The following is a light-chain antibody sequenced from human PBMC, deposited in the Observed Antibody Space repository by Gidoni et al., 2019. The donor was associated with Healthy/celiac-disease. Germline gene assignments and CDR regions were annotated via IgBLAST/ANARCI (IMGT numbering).Light chain of an antibody. J-gene: IGKJ5*01. CDR3: QQYGSSPVT. Sequence: EIVLTQSPGTLSLSPGERATLSCRASQIVSSSYLAWYQQKPGQAPKLLIYGASSRATGIPDRFSGSGSGTDFTLTISRLEPEDFAVYYCQQYGSSPVTFGQGTRLEIK. CDR2: GAS. V-gene: IGKV3-20*01. CDR1: QIVSSSY.